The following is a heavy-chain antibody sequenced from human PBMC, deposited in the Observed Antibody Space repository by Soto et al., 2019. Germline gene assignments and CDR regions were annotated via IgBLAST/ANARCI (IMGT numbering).Heavy chain of an antibody. CDR1: GGSISSGGAYY. D-gene: IGHD2-2*01. CDR2: IHYSGST. J-gene: IGHJ6*02. CDR3: ARGGCSSTSCYYYYGMDV. V-gene: IGHV4-30-4*02. Sequence: SETLSLTCAVSGGSISSGGAYYWSWIRQSPGKGLEWIAYIHYSGSTYYNSSLKSRVTMSVDTAKNQFSLKLSSVTATDTAVYYCARGGCSSTSCYYYYGMDVWGQGTTVTVSS.